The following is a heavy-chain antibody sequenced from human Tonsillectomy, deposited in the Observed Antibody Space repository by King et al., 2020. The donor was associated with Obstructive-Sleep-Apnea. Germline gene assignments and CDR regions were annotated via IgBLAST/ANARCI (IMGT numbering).Heavy chain of an antibody. CDR3: GSRGYSYGSLSIFDY. D-gene: IGHD5-18*01. Sequence: QLVQSGGGLVQPGGSLRLSCAASGFTFSSYAMSWVRQSPGKGLEGVSAISGSGGSTYYADSVKVRLTISRDNSKNTLYLQMNSLRAEDTAVYYCGSRGYSYGSLSIFDYWGQGTLVTVSS. CDR2: ISGSGGST. V-gene: IGHV3-23*04. J-gene: IGHJ4*02. CDR1: GFTFSSYA.